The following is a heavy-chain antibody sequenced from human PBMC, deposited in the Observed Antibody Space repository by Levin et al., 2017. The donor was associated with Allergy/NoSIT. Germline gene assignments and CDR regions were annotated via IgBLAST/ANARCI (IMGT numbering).Heavy chain of an antibody. CDR1: GGTVSNFP. D-gene: IGHD2-2*01. J-gene: IGHJ6*03. Sequence: RASVKVSCKASGGTVSNFPFSWVRQAPGQGLEWMGGIIPSFGTPNYAQKFQGRVTITADESASTAYMELSNLRSDDTAVYFCARGPRGQVPPAAMLYRYYMDIWGKGTTVTVSS. V-gene: IGHV1-69*13. CDR2: IIPSFGTP. CDR3: ARGPRGQVPPAAMLYRYYMDI.